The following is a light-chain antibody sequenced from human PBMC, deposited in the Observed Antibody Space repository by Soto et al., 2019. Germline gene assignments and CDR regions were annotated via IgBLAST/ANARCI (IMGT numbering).Light chain of an antibody. CDR2: DAS. CDR3: QQRSNSWT. J-gene: IGKJ1*01. Sequence: EIVLTQSPATLSLSPGERATLSCRASQSVSSYLAWCQQKPGQAPRLLIYDASNRATGIPARFSGSGSGTDFTLTISSLEPEDFAVYYCQQRSNSWTFGQGTKVEIK. CDR1: QSVSSY. V-gene: IGKV3-11*01.